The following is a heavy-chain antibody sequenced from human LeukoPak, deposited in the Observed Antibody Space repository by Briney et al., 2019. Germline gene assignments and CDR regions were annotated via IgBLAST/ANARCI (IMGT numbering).Heavy chain of an antibody. D-gene: IGHD3-10*01. CDR1: GFTFNNYA. Sequence: GGSLRLSCTASGFTFNNYAMRWVRQAPGKGLEWVSASSASGDSPYYADSVKGRFTISRDNSKNTLDLQMNSLRVEDTAVYYCAKGVYGSGSYREYFEQWGQGTLVTASS. V-gene: IGHV3-23*01. CDR3: AKGVYGSGSYREYFEQ. CDR2: SSASGDSP. J-gene: IGHJ1*01.